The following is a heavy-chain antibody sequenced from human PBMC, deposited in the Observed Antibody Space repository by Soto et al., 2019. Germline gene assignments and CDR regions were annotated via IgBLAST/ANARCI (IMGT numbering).Heavy chain of an antibody. CDR2: IIPIFGTA. CDR1: GGTFSSYA. CDR3: ASSTYYYDSSGYHFDY. D-gene: IGHD3-22*01. J-gene: IGHJ4*02. Sequence: GASVKVSCKASGGTFSSYAISWVRQAPGQGLEWMGGIIPIFGTANYAQKFQGRVTITADESTSTAYMELSSLRSEDTAVYYCASSTYYYDSSGYHFDYWGQGTLVTVSS. V-gene: IGHV1-69*13.